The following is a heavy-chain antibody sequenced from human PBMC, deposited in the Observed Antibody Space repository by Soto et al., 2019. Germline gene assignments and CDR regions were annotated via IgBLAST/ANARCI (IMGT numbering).Heavy chain of an antibody. J-gene: IGHJ6*03. V-gene: IGHV3-64*01. CDR1: GFTFSSYA. Sequence: EVQLVESGGGLVQPGGSLRLSCAASGFTFSSYAMHWVRQAPGKGLEYVSAISSNGGSTYYANSVKGRFTIARDNSKNTLYLQMGSVRAEDMAVYDCARGITTLGYYFYYMDVWGKGTTVTLSS. CDR2: ISSNGGST. D-gene: IGHD3-16*01. CDR3: ARGITTLGYYFYYMDV.